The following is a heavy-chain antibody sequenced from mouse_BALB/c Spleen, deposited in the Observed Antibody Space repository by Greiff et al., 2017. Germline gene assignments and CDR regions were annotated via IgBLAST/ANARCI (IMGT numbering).Heavy chain of an antibody. J-gene: IGHJ4*01. CDR1: GYTFTSYW. Sequence: ELARPGASVKLSCKASGYTFTSYWINWIKQRPGQGLEWIGRIAPGSGSTYYNEMFKGKATLTVDTSSSTAYIQLSSLSSEDSAVYFCARGGYAMDYWGQGTSVTVSS. V-gene: IGHV1S41*01. CDR2: IAPGSGST. CDR3: ARGGYAMDY.